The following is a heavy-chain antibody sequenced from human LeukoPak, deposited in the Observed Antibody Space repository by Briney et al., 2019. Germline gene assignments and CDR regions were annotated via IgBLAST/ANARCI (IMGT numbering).Heavy chain of an antibody. V-gene: IGHV1-3*01. J-gene: IGHJ4*02. CDR1: GYTFTSYA. CDR3: ATDSSGSYPFDY. Sequence: ASVKVSCKASGYTFTSYAMHWVRQAPGQRLEWMGWINAGNGNTKYSQKFQGRVTITRDTSASTAYMELSSLRSEDTAVYYCATDSSGSYPFDYWGQGTLVTVSS. CDR2: INAGNGNT. D-gene: IGHD3-10*01.